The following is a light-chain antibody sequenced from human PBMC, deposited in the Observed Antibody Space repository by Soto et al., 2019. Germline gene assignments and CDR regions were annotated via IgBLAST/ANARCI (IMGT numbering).Light chain of an antibody. Sequence: EIVMTQSPATLSVSPGERATLSCRASQSVNSNLVWYQQKPGQAPRLLIYGASTRATGIPGRFSGSGYGTEFTLTTNSLQSEDFAVYYCQQYNNWLWTFGQGTKVEIK. J-gene: IGKJ1*01. V-gene: IGKV3-15*01. CDR2: GAS. CDR1: QSVNSN. CDR3: QQYNNWLWT.